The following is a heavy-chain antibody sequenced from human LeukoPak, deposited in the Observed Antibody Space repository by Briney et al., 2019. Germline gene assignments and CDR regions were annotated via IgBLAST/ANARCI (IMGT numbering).Heavy chain of an antibody. CDR3: ARAVAGLVSRWFDP. D-gene: IGHD6-19*01. CDR2: ISAYNGNT. Sequence: ASVKVSCKASGYTFTSYGISWVRQASGQGLEWMGWISAYNGNTNYAQKLQGRVTMTTDTSTSTAYMELRSLRSDDTAVYYCARAVAGLVSRWFDPWGQGTLVTVSS. J-gene: IGHJ5*02. V-gene: IGHV1-18*01. CDR1: GYTFTSYG.